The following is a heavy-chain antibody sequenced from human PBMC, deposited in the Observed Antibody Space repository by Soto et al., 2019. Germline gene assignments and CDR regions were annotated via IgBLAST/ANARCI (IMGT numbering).Heavy chain of an antibody. J-gene: IGHJ4*02. CDR3: ARTLSLPAALAY. Sequence: GSGPTLVNPTQTLTLTCTFSGFSLGTSGMCVSWIRQPPGKALEWLAPIDWDDDKYYSTSLKTRLTISKDTSKNQVVLTMTNMDPVDTATYYCARTLSLPAALAYWGQGTPVTVSS. D-gene: IGHD2-2*01. CDR1: GFSLGTSGMC. CDR2: IDWDDDK. V-gene: IGHV2-70*01.